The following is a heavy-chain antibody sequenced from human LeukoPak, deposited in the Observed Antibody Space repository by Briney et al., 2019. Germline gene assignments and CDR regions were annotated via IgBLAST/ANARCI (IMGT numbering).Heavy chain of an antibody. CDR3: ARDISSLGGTHDY. D-gene: IGHD3-3*02. V-gene: IGHV3-7*01. Sequence: GGSLRLSCAASGFTFSNAWMSWVRQAPGKGLEWVANIKQDGSETSYVDSLKGRFTISRDNAKNSLFLQMNSLRAEDTAVYYCARDISSLGGTHDYWGQGTLVTVSS. CDR1: GFTFSNAW. J-gene: IGHJ4*02. CDR2: IKQDGSET.